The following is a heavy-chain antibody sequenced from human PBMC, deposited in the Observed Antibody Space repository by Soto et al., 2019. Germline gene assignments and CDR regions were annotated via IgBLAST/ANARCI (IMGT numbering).Heavy chain of an antibody. Sequence: PGESLKISCKASGYSFSFYWIGWVRQMPGKGLEWMAIMYPDDSDIRYSPSFEAHVTISAGKSTSTAFLQWGSLKASDTAMYYCATAYVYDFENSNYYRDAFDIWGQGTLVTVSS. CDR2: MYPDDSDI. CDR3: ATAYVYDFENSNYYRDAFDI. CDR1: GYSFSFYW. J-gene: IGHJ3*02. D-gene: IGHD3-22*01. V-gene: IGHV5-51*01.